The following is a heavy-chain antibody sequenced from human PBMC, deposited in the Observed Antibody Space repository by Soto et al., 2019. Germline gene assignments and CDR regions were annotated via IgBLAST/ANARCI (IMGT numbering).Heavy chain of an antibody. J-gene: IGHJ4*02. V-gene: IGHV1-18*01. CDR2: ISAYNGNT. CDR3: ARDTESIFGVVIPYFDY. CDR1: GYTFTSYG. D-gene: IGHD3-3*01. Sequence: ASVKVSCKASGYTFTSYGISWVRQAPGQGLEWMGWISAYNGNTKYAQKLQGRVTMTTDTSTSTAYMELRSLRSEDTAVYYCARDTESIFGVVIPYFDYWGQGTLVTVSS.